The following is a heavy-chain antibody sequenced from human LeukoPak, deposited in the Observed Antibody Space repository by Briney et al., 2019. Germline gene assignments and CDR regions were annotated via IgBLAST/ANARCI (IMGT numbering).Heavy chain of an antibody. D-gene: IGHD5-18*01. V-gene: IGHV4-34*01. CDR1: GGSFSGYY. J-gene: IGHJ4*02. CDR2: INHSGST. Sequence: PSETLSLTCAVYGGSFSGYYWSWIRQPPGKGLEWIGEINHSGSTNYNPSLKSRVTISVDTSKNQFSLKLSSVTAADTAVYYCASRCEVDTAMLTRGACDYWGQGTLVTVSS. CDR3: ASRCEVDTAMLTRGACDY.